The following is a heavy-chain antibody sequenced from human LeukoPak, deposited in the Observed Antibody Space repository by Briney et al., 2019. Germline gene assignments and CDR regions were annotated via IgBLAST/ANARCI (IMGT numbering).Heavy chain of an antibody. V-gene: IGHV1-8*01. CDR1: GYTFTKYD. CDR2: MNPGSGNA. D-gene: IGHD3-22*01. J-gene: IGHJ5*02. Sequence: ASVKVSCRASGYTFTKYDMNWLRQATGQGREWMGWMNPGSGNAGYAQKFQGRVTMTRDTSTRTAYMELSSLRYEDTAVYYCVRVFVDDSGYYNYYFDPWGQGTPVTVSS. CDR3: VRVFVDDSGYYNYYFDP.